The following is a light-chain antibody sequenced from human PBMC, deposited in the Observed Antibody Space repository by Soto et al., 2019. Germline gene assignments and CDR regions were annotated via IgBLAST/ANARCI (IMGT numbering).Light chain of an antibody. V-gene: IGLV2-14*01. Sequence: QSALTQPASVSGSPGQSVTISCTGTSSDVGGCNDVSWYQQHPGKAPKLLIYGASTRPSGVSVRFSGSKSGNASSLTISGLRAQDEDDYYYSSYTTSSSLRYVFGTGTKVTVL. J-gene: IGLJ1*01. CDR3: SSYTTSSSLRYV. CDR2: GAS. CDR1: SSDVGGCND.